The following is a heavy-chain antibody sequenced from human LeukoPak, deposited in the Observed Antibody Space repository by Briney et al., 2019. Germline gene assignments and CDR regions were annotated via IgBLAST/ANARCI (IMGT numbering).Heavy chain of an antibody. J-gene: IGHJ1*01. CDR2: INPNSGNT. V-gene: IGHV1-8*01. CDR1: GYTFTSYD. Sequence: ASVKVSCKASGYTFTSYDINWVRQATGQGLEWMGWINPNSGNTGYAQKFQGRVTMTRNTSISTAYMELSSLRSEDTAVYYCARVARGPYRSGGSCYSEQYFQHWGQGTLVTVSS. CDR3: ARVARGPYRSGGSCYSEQYFQH. D-gene: IGHD2-15*01.